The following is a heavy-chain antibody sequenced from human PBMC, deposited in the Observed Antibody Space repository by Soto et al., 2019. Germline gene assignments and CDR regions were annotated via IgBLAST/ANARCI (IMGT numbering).Heavy chain of an antibody. CDR2: ISGSGGST. CDR1: GFTFSSYA. D-gene: IGHD2-15*01. CDR3: AKLAASPLYYYYFMDV. Sequence: GRSMRLSCAASGFTFSSYAISWVSQAQGKGMEWVSAISGSGGSTYYADSVKGRFTISRDNSKNTLYLQMNSLRAEDTAVYYCAKLAASPLYYYYFMDVWGKGTTVIVTS. J-gene: IGHJ6*03. V-gene: IGHV3-23*01.